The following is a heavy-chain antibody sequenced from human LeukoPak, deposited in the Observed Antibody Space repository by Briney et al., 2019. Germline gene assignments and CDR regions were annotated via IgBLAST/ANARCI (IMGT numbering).Heavy chain of an antibody. V-gene: IGHV3-7*01. Sequence: HTGGSLRLSCVASGFSFNGDWMNWVRQAPGKGLEWVANIKPDGSQKYYADSVKGRFTISRDNAEKSLFLQMNSLRAEDTAVYYCVRDGPAFLDFGYWGQGTLVTVSS. CDR2: IKPDGSQK. J-gene: IGHJ4*02. CDR1: GFSFNGDW. CDR3: VRDGPAFLDFGY. D-gene: IGHD2-2*01.